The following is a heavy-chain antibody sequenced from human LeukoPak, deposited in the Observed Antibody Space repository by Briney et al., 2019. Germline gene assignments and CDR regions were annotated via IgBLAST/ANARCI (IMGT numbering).Heavy chain of an antibody. CDR3: ARGAPIDY. Sequence: GGSLRLSCAASGFTFSNTWMYWVRQGPGKGLVWVSRIYNDETSATYADSVKGRFTISRDNAKNTLYLQMDSLRVDDTAVYYCARGAPIDYWGQGNLVTVSS. J-gene: IGHJ4*01. D-gene: IGHD4/OR15-4a*01. CDR1: GFTFSNTW. V-gene: IGHV3-74*01. CDR2: IYNDETSA.